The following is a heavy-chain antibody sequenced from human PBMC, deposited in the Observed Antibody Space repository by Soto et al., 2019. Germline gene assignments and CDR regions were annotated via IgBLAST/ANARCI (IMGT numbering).Heavy chain of an antibody. J-gene: IGHJ4*02. CDR3: ARDCVDGSGDLDY. D-gene: IGHD3-10*01. CDR1: GGSISSGGYY. Sequence: QVQLQESGPGLVKPSQTLSLTCTVSGGSISSGGYYWSWIRQHPGKGLEWIGYIYYSGSTYYNPSLKSQVTISVDTYKYQFSLKLSSVTAADTAVYYCARDCVDGSGDLDYWGQGTLVTVSS. V-gene: IGHV4-31*01. CDR2: IYYSGST.